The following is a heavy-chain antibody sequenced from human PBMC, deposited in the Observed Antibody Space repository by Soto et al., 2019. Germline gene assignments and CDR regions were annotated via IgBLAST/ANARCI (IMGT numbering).Heavy chain of an antibody. J-gene: IGHJ5*02. D-gene: IGHD3-16*01. V-gene: IGHV4-39*01. CDR3: ARHWGGSGDGWFDP. CDR1: GRSISSSRYY. Sequence: QLQLQESGPGLVKPLETLSLTWSVSGRSISSSRYYWVWIRQPPGKGLERIGSIYYSGSTYYNPSLKSRVPRSVASSLNQCSLKLGSMTAAGTAVYYCARHWGGSGDGWFDPWCQGTLVTVSS. CDR2: IYYSGST.